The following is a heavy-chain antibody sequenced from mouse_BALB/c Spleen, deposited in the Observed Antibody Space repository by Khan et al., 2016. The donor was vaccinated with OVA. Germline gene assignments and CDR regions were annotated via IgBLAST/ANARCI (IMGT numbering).Heavy chain of an antibody. V-gene: IGHV3-2*02. CDR2: ISYSGST. CDR3: ARWDYDAPNY. J-gene: IGHJ2*01. D-gene: IGHD2-4*01. Sequence: EVQLQESGPGLVKPSQSLSLTCTVTGYSITSDYAWNWIRQFPGNKLEWMGFISYSGSTSYNPSLTSRISITRDTSKNQFFLQLNSVTTEDTATDYCARWDYDAPNYWGQGTTLTVSS. CDR1: GYSITSDYA.